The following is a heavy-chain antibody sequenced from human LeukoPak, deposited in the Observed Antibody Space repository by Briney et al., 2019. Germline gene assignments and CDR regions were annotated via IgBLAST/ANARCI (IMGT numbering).Heavy chain of an antibody. Sequence: SETLSLTCTVSGGSISSYYWSWIRQPPGKGLGWIGYIYYSGSTNYNPSLKSRVTISVDTSKNQFSLKLSSVTAADTAVYYCARVGAVAGSMDDAFDIWGQGTMVTVSS. CDR1: GGSISSYY. J-gene: IGHJ3*02. V-gene: IGHV4-59*01. CDR2: IYYSGST. CDR3: ARVGAVAGSMDDAFDI. D-gene: IGHD6-19*01.